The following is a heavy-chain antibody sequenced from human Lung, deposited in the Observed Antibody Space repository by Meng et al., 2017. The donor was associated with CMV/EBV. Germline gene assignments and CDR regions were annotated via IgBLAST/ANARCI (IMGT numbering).Heavy chain of an antibody. CDR1: GFTLSNYA. CDR2: IYSGDSST. V-gene: IGHV3-23*03. Sequence: GGSLRLXCAASGFTLSNYAMSWVRQAPGKGLEWVSVIYSGDSSTHYADSVKGRFTISRDNSKNTLYLQMNSLRAEDTAVYYCAKDHMLSYFDYWGRGPLVTVSS. D-gene: IGHD2-8*01. CDR3: AKDHMLSYFDY. J-gene: IGHJ4*02.